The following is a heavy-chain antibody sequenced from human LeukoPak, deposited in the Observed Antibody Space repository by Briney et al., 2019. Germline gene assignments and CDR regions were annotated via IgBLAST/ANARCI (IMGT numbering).Heavy chain of an antibody. J-gene: IGHJ4*02. CDR3: ARANFLYCSSSTCFIDY. Sequence: GASVKVSCKASGYTFTDYYMHWVRQAPGQGFEWMGWINPNDGDTNYARMLQGRVTMTRDTSISTANMEVSRLRYDDTTVYYCARANFLYCSSSTCFIDYWGQGTLVTVSS. V-gene: IGHV1-2*02. D-gene: IGHD2-2*01. CDR1: GYTFTDYY. CDR2: INPNDGDT.